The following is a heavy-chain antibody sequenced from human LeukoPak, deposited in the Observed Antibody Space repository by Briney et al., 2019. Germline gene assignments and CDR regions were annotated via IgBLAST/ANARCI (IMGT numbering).Heavy chain of an antibody. D-gene: IGHD3-22*01. CDR1: RASVSSGSYY. Sequence: SETLSLTCTVSRASVSSGSYYWSWIRQPPGKGLEWIGYIYYTGSTNYNPSLKSRVTISVDTSKNQFSLKLNSVTAADTAVYYCARDVYFYDSSAYLDYWGQGTLVTVSS. J-gene: IGHJ4*02. V-gene: IGHV4-61*01. CDR3: ARDVYFYDSSAYLDY. CDR2: IYYTGST.